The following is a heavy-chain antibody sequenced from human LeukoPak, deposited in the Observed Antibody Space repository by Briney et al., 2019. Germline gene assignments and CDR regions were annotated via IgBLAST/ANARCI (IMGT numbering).Heavy chain of an antibody. CDR3: IRGATSGSYYGFDV. V-gene: IGHV3-73*01. D-gene: IGHD4/OR15-4a*01. J-gene: IGHJ6*02. CDR2: IRRKANNYAT. Sequence: PGGSLRLSCAASGFIFSDSTVHWVRQASGTGLEWVGRIRRKANNYATAYATSVQGRFTLSRDDSKNTAYLQMNSLKIEDTAVYYCIRGATSGSYYGFDVWGQGATVTV. CDR1: GFIFSDST.